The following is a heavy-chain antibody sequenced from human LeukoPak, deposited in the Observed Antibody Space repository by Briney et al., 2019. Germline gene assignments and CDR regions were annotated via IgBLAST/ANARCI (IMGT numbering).Heavy chain of an antibody. J-gene: IGHJ4*02. CDR3: ARPNFKYCSSTSCYTPAFDY. CDR1: GGTFSSYA. D-gene: IGHD2-2*02. V-gene: IGHV1-69*13. Sequence: ASVKVSCKASGGTFSSYAISWVRQAPGQGLEWMGGIIPIFGTADYAQKFQGRVTITADESTSTAYMELSSLRSEDTAVYYRARPNFKYCSSTSCYTPAFDYWGQGTLVTVSS. CDR2: IIPIFGTA.